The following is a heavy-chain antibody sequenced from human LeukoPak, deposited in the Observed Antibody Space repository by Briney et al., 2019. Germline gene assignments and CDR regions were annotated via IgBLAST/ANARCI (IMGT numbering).Heavy chain of an antibody. D-gene: IGHD2-15*01. CDR2: IYHSGST. Sequence: SETLSLTCGVYGGSFSGYFWSWIRQFPGKGLEWIGSIYHSGSTYYNPSLNSRLTISVDTSKSQFSLKLSSVTAEDTAFYYCARASSGGSYDYWGQGTLVTVSS. J-gene: IGHJ4*02. CDR3: ARASSGGSYDY. CDR1: GGSFSGYF. V-gene: IGHV4-34*01.